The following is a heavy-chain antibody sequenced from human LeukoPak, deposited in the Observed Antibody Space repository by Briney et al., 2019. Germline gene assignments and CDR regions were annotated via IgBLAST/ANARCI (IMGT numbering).Heavy chain of an antibody. Sequence: SETLSLTCTVSGGSISSSSYYWGWIRQPPGKGLEWIGSIYYSGSTYYNPSLKSRVTISVDTSKNQFSLKLSSATAADTAVYYCASASSRSARSGPNLYVYIRRLGRPDAFDIWGQGTMVTVSS. CDR2: IYYSGST. V-gene: IGHV4-39*07. D-gene: IGHD3-16*01. CDR3: ASASSRSARSGPNLYVYIRRLGRPDAFDI. J-gene: IGHJ3*02. CDR1: GGSISSSSYY.